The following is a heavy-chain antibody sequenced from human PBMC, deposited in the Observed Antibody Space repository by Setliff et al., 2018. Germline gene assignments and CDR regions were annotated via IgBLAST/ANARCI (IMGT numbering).Heavy chain of an antibody. J-gene: IGHJ4*02. D-gene: IGHD2-21*02. CDR2: INHSGST. V-gene: IGHV4-34*01. CDR3: ASGRHNRDSTPRDY. CDR1: GASFSAYY. Sequence: SETLSLTCAVYGASFSAYYWSWIRQPPGKGLEWIGAINHSGSTNYNTSLKSRVTISVDTSKKQYSLNLTSVTAADTAVYDCASGRHNRDSTPRDYWGQGTLVTVAS.